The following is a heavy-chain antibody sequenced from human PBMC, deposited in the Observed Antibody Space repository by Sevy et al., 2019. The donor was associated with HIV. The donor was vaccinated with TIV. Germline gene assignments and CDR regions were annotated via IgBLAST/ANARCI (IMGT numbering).Heavy chain of an antibody. CDR3: ANDLQALDAFDI. J-gene: IGHJ3*02. CDR2: IWYDGSNK. Sequence: GGSLRLSCAASGFTFSSYGMHWVRQAPGKGLEWVAVIWYDGSNKYYADSVKGRFTISRDNSKNTLYLQMNSLRAEDTAVYYYANDLQALDAFDIWGQGTMVTVSS. CDR1: GFTFSSYG. V-gene: IGHV3-33*06.